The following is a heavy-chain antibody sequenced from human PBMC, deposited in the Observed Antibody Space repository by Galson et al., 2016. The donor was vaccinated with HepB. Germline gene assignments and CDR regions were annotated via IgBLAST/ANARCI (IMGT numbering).Heavy chain of an antibody. V-gene: IGHV4-4*02. Sequence: SETLSLTCAVSGVFMSSSNWWSWVRQPPGKGLEWIAEISDSGGTYYNPSLKSRVTISVDTSKNQFSLNLTSVTAADTAVYYCTRGGGFCSGGSCYVWFDPWGQGTLVTVSS. CDR1: GVFMSSSNW. D-gene: IGHD2-15*01. CDR2: ISDSGGT. CDR3: TRGGGFCSGGSCYVWFDP. J-gene: IGHJ5*02.